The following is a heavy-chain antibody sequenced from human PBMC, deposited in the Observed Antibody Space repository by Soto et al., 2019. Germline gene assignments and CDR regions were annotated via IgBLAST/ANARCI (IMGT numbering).Heavy chain of an antibody. D-gene: IGHD3-22*01. V-gene: IGHV2-70*11. J-gene: IGHJ3*02. Sequence: SGPTLVNPTQTLTLTCTFSGFSLSTSGMCVSWIRQPPGKALEWLARIDWDDDKYYSTSLKTRLTISKDTSKNQVVLTMTNMDPVDTATYYCARNYYDSSGYYFRAFDIWGQGTMVTVSS. CDR3: ARNYYDSSGYYFRAFDI. CDR2: IDWDDDK. CDR1: GFSLSTSGMC.